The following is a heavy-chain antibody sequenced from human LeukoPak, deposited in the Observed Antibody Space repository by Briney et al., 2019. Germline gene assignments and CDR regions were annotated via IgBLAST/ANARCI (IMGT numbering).Heavy chain of an antibody. Sequence: ASVKVSCTASGFTFTSSAMQWVRQARGQRLEWIGWIVIGSGNTNYAQKFQERVTITRDMSTSTAYMELSSLRSEDTAVYYCAADLPTVIAVAGRAMGMDVWGQGTTVTVSS. CDR3: AADLPTVIAVAGRAMGMDV. V-gene: IGHV1-58*02. CDR1: GFTFTSSA. D-gene: IGHD6-19*01. CDR2: IVIGSGNT. J-gene: IGHJ6*02.